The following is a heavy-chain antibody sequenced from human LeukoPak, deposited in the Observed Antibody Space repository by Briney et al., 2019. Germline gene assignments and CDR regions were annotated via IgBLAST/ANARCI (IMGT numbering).Heavy chain of an antibody. Sequence: GGSLSLSCAASGFTFSSYGMHWVRQAPGKGLEWVAVIWSDGSTKYYADSVKGRFTIFRDNSKNTLYLQMTIPRAEDTAVYYCARLTLAYCGGDCYSLHQDEDYWGQGTLVTVSS. CDR1: GFTFSSYG. J-gene: IGHJ4*02. CDR3: ARLTLAYCGGDCYSLHQDEDY. D-gene: IGHD2-21*02. V-gene: IGHV3-33*01. CDR2: IWSDGSTK.